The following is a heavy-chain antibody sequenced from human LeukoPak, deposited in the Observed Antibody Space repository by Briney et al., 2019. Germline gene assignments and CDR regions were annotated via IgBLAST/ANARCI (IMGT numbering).Heavy chain of an antibody. CDR3: ANSNSDYNFEY. Sequence: GGSLRLSCAASKFTFSTYAMHWVRQAPGKGLEWVAFIRNDGSNQYYADAVKGRITISRDNSKNTLYLQMNSLRPEDTAVYYCANSNSDYNFEYWGQGTSVTVSS. V-gene: IGHV3-30*02. CDR2: IRNDGSNQ. D-gene: IGHD4-11*01. J-gene: IGHJ4*02. CDR1: KFTFSTYA.